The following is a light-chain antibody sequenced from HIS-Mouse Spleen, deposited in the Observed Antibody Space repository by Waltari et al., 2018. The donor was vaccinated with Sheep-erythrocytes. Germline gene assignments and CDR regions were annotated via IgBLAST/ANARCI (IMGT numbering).Light chain of an antibody. CDR3: QQYDNLLT. Sequence: DIQMTQSPSSLSASVGDRVTITCQASQDISNYLNWYQQKPGKAPKLLIYDASNLETGVPSRFSGSGSGTDFTFTISSLQPEDIATYYCQQYDNLLTFGGGNKVELK. V-gene: IGKV1-33*01. CDR2: DAS. CDR1: QDISNY. J-gene: IGKJ4*01.